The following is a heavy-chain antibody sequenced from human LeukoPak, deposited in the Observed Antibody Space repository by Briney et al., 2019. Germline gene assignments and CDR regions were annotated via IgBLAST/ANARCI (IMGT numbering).Heavy chain of an antibody. V-gene: IGHV1-2*02. CDR3: ARDSGLGYSGYDLAW. J-gene: IGHJ4*02. CDR2: INPNSGDT. D-gene: IGHD5-12*01. Sequence: APVKVSCKASGYSFTGYYIHWVRQAPGQGLEWMGWINPNSGDTNYAQEFQGRVTMTRDTSIRTAYMELSRLRSDDTAVYYCARDSGLGYSGYDLAWWGQGTLVTVSS. CDR1: GYSFTGYY.